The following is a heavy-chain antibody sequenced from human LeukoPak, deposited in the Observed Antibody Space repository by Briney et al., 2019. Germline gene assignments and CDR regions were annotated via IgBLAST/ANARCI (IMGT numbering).Heavy chain of an antibody. Sequence: ASVKVSCKASGYTFTGYYMHWVRQAPGQGLEWMGWINPNSGGTNYAQKFQGRVTMTRDTSISTAYMELGRLRSDDTAVYYCARSPTYDFWSGYPDYWGQGTLVTVSS. CDR2: INPNSGGT. V-gene: IGHV1-2*02. D-gene: IGHD3-3*01. J-gene: IGHJ4*02. CDR3: ARSPTYDFWSGYPDY. CDR1: GYTFTGYY.